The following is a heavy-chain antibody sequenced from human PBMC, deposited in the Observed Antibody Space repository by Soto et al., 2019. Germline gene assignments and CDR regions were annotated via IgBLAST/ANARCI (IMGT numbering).Heavy chain of an antibody. V-gene: IGHV1-69*13. J-gene: IGHJ3*02. Sequence: GASVKVSCKASGGTFSSYAISWVRQAPGQGLEWMGGIIPIFGTANYAQKFQGRVTITADESTSTAYMELSSLRSEDTAVYYCARVRDDFWNAFAIWGQGTMVTVSS. CDR3: ARVRDDFWNAFAI. CDR2: IIPIFGTA. CDR1: GGTFSSYA. D-gene: IGHD3-3*01.